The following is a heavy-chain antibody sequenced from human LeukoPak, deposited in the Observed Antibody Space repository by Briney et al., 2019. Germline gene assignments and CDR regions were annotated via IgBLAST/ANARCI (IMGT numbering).Heavy chain of an antibody. CDR3: AIGIITRATAGLGY. D-gene: IGHD3/OR15-3a*01. CDR1: GYTFTGYY. V-gene: IGHV1-2*02. CDR2: INPNSGGT. Sequence: ASVKVSCKASGYTFTGYYMHWVRQAPGQGLEWMGWINPNSGGTNSAQKFQGRVTMTRDTSITTAYMELSRLRSDDTAVYYCAIGIITRATAGLGYWGQGTLVTLSS. J-gene: IGHJ4*02.